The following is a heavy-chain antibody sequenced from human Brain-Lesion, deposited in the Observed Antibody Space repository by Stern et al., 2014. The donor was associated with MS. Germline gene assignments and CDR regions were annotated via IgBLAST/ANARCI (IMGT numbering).Heavy chain of an antibody. CDR1: GGSISSGGYY. J-gene: IGHJ6*02. Sequence: VQLVESGPGLVKPSQTLSLSCTVSGGSISSGGYYWSWIRQPAGKGLEWIGRIFNSGSTSSNPSLKGRVPISKDPSKTQSSLRLTPMPAADTAVYYCARGRVVPGFQYYATDVWGQGTTVIVSS. D-gene: IGHD2-2*01. V-gene: IGHV4-61*02. CDR2: IFNSGST. CDR3: ARGRVVPGFQYYATDV.